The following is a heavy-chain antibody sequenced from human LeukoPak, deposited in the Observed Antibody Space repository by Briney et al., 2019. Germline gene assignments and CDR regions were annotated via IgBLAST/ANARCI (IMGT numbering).Heavy chain of an antibody. D-gene: IGHD6-13*01. CDR1: GGSISSYC. CDR3: ARDQARYSSSWYDAFDI. Sequence: SETLSLTCTVSGGSISSYCWSWIRQPPGKGLEWIGYIYYSGSTNYNPSLKSRVTISVDTSKNQFSLKLSSVTAADTAVYYCARDQARYSSSWYDAFDIWGQGTMVTVSS. J-gene: IGHJ3*02. CDR2: IYYSGST. V-gene: IGHV4-59*12.